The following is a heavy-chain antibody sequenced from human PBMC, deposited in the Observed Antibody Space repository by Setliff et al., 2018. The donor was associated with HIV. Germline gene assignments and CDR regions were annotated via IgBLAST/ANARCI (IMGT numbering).Heavy chain of an antibody. V-gene: IGHV4-59*06. CDR3: ATRPRIAARPFDY. D-gene: IGHD6-6*01. Sequence: SETLSLTCTVSGGSISSYCWNWIRQPPGKGLEWIGYIFHSGDTYYNPSLKSRISMSVDTSKNQFSLELTSLTAADTAVYYCATRPRIAARPFDYWGQGMLVT. CDR1: GGSISSYC. CDR2: IFHSGDT. J-gene: IGHJ4*02.